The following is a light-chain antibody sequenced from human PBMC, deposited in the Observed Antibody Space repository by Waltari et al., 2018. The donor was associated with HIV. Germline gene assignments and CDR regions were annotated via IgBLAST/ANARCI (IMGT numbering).Light chain of an antibody. CDR1: ALANPY. CDR2: KDT. V-gene: IGLV3-25*03. Sequence: SNELTQPPSVSVSPGQTARITCSGDALANPYTYWIQQKPGQAPVLVIYKDTERPSGIPERFSGSRSGKTVKLTISGVQAEDEADYYCQSGGSSGSWVFGGGTKLTVL. J-gene: IGLJ3*02. CDR3: QSGGSSGSWV.